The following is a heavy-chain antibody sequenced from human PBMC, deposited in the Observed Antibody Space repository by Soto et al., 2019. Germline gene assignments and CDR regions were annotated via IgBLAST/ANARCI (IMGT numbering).Heavy chain of an antibody. CDR2: ISAYNGNT. CDR1: GYTFTSYG. V-gene: IGHV1-18*01. CDR3: ARDEAYDYYGSGSYYNGY. D-gene: IGHD3-10*01. J-gene: IGHJ4*02. Sequence: ASVKVSCKASGYTFTSYGISWVRQAPGQGLEWMGWISAYNGNTNYAQKLQGRVTMTTDTSTSTAYMELRSLRSDDTAVYYCARDEAYDYYGSGSYYNGYWGQGTLVTVSS.